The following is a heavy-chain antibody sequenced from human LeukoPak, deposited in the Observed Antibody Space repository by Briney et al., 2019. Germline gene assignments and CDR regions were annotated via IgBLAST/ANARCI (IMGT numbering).Heavy chain of an antibody. Sequence: GRSLRLSCAASGFTFSSYAMHWVRQAPGKGPEWVAVISYDRSNKYYADSVKGRFTISRDNSKNTLYLQMNSLRAEDTAVYYCARKGSTSYDSPDFDYWGQGTLVTVSS. CDR1: GFTFSSYA. CDR3: ARKGSTSYDSPDFDY. D-gene: IGHD2-2*01. V-gene: IGHV3-30-3*01. J-gene: IGHJ4*02. CDR2: ISYDRSNK.